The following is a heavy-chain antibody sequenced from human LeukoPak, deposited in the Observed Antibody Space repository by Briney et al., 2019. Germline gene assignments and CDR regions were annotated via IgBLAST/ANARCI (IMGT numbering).Heavy chain of an antibody. D-gene: IGHD3-22*01. CDR2: ISGSGGST. Sequence: GGSLRLSCAASGFTFSSYAMSWVRQAPGKGLEWVSAISGSGGSTYYADSVKGRFTISRDNSKSTLYLQMNSLRAEDTAVYYCAKRYYYDSSGYYYSAFDYWGQGTLVTVSS. CDR3: AKRYYYDSSGYYYSAFDY. CDR1: GFTFSSYA. V-gene: IGHV3-23*01. J-gene: IGHJ4*02.